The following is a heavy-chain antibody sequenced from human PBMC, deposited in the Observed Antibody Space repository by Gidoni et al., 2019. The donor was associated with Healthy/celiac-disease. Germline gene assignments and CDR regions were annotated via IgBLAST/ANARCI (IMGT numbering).Heavy chain of an antibody. V-gene: IGHV4-39*01. J-gene: IGHJ4*02. Sequence: QLQLQESGPGLVKPSETLSLTCTVSGGSISSSTYYWGWIRQPPVEGLEWIGSIYYSGSTYYNPSLKSRVTISVDTSKNQFSLKLSSVTAADTAVYYCARGKTTVTSNQFDYWGQGTLVTVSS. CDR3: ARGKTTVTSNQFDY. CDR2: IYYSGST. CDR1: GGSISSSTYY. D-gene: IGHD4-17*01.